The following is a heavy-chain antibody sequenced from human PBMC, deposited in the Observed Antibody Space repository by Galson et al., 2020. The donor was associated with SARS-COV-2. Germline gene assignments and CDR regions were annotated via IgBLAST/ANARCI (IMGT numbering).Heavy chain of an antibody. Sequence: ASVKVSCKASGYTFTSYGISWVRQAPGQGLEWMGWLSPNNGNANYAENLHDRVTLTTDTSTSTAYMELRSLRYDDTAVYYCARASRLLLRGGFDMWGQGTMVTVSS. V-gene: IGHV1-18*01. CDR2: LSPNNGNA. CDR3: ARASRLLLRGGFDM. J-gene: IGHJ3*02. D-gene: IGHD3-22*01. CDR1: GYTFTSYG.